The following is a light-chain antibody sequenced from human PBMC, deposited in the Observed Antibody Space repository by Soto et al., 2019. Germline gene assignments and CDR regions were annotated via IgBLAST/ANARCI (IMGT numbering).Light chain of an antibody. J-gene: IGKJ4*01. CDR3: QQYYTCSPLT. CDR2: GAS. Sequence: ETVMTQSPATLSVSPGKRATLSCRASRSVSSNLAWYQQKPGQAPRLLIYGASTRATGIPARFSGGGSGTEFTLTLSSMRSEDAAVYHCQQYYTCSPLTFGGGTQVEIK. V-gene: IGKV3-15*01. CDR1: RSVSSN.